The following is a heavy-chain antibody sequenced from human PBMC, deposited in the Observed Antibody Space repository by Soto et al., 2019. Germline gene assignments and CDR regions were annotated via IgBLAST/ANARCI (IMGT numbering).Heavy chain of an antibody. V-gene: IGHV4-39*01. J-gene: IGHJ6*02. CDR3: ARPYYDIPPSRPYYYGMDV. Sequence: QSPTLSLTCTVSGGSISSSSYYWGWIRQPPGKGLEWIGSIYYSGSTYYNPSLKSRVTISVDTSKNQFSLKLSSVTAADTAADYCARPYYDIPPSRPYYYGMDVWGQGTTVTVSS. D-gene: IGHD3-22*01. CDR2: IYYSGST. CDR1: GGSISSSSYY.